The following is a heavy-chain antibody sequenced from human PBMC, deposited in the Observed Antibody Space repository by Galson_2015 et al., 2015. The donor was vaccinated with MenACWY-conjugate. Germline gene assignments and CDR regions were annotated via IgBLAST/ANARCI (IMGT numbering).Heavy chain of an antibody. D-gene: IGHD4-23*01. CDR3: AKDVGVGNSGSFAL. V-gene: IGHV3-23*01. J-gene: IGHJ2*01. Sequence: SLRLSCAASGFTFSRYAMTWVRQAPGKGLEWVSSIDGRGANTYYMDSVRGRFSISRDNSKNTLYLQLNSLRADDSAVYYCAKDVGVGNSGSFALWGRGTLVTVSS. CDR1: GFTFSRYA. CDR2: IDGRGANT.